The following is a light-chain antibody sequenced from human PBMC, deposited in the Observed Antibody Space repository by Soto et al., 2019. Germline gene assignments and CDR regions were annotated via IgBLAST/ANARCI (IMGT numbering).Light chain of an antibody. Sequence: EIVLTQSPGTLSLPPGERATLSCRASRSVSSNFLAWYQQRRGQAPRLLIYGAFNRATGIPDRFSGSGSGTDFTLTIARLEPEDFAVYYCQQYADSPRSFGQGTKVDIK. J-gene: IGKJ2*01. CDR1: RSVSSNF. V-gene: IGKV3-20*01. CDR3: QQYADSPRS. CDR2: GAF.